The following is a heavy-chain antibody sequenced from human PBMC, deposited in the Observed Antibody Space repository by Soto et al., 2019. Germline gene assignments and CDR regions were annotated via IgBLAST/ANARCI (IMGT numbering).Heavy chain of an antibody. V-gene: IGHV5-10-1*01. CDR3: ARQIYDSDTGPNFQYYFDS. J-gene: IGHJ4*02. Sequence: GESLKISCKGSGYSFAGYWITWVRQKPGKGLEWMGRIDPSDSQTYYSPSFRGRVTISVTKSITTVFLQWSSLRASDTAMYYCARQIYDSDTGPNFQYYFDSWGQGTPVTVSS. D-gene: IGHD3-22*01. CDR1: GYSFAGYW. CDR2: IDPSDSQT.